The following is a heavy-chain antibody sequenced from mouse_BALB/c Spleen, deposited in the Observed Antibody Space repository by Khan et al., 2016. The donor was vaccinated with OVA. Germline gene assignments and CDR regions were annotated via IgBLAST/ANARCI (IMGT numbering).Heavy chain of an antibody. Sequence: EVELVESGEGLVGPGGSWKLPFPAPGSTFVSFVLFWVRQPPGKGLEGVAPIGRLAINPYYPASVKGEFTITRHMPKHTLYLQRNSLRSDDTAIYYCTNGNYGWCAYWGQGTLVTVST. CDR3: TNGNYGWCAY. D-gene: IGHD2-1*01. J-gene: IGHJ3*01. CDR1: GSTFVSFV. CDR2: IGRLAINP. V-gene: IGHV5-9-1*01.